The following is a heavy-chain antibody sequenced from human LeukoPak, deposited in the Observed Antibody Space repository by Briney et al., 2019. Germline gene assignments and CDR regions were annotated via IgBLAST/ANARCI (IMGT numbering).Heavy chain of an antibody. CDR2: IHYSGTT. J-gene: IGHJ4*02. Sequence: PSETLSLTCTVSGGSISSSNNYWCWVRQPPGKGLECIGSIHYSGTTYYNPSLKSRVTISVDTSKNQFSLKLSSMTAADTAVYYCARHEEEDGYNAKTFDYWGQGTLVTVSS. V-gene: IGHV4-39*01. D-gene: IGHD5-24*01. CDR3: ARHEEEDGYNAKTFDY. CDR1: GGSISSSNNY.